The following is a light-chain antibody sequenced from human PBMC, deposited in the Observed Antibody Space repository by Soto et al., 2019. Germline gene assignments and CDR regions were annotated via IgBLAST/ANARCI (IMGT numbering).Light chain of an antibody. J-gene: IGKJ4*01. V-gene: IGKV2D-29*01. CDR2: EVS. CDR1: QSLLHSNGKTY. CDR3: MQSLQLPVT. Sequence: EIVMTQTPLSLSVTPGQPASISCKSSQSLLHSNGKTYFYWHMQKPGQPPQLLIYEVSSRFSGVLDXXSGSGSGTDFTLKISRVEAEDVGVYYCMQSLQLPVTFGGGTKVEIK.